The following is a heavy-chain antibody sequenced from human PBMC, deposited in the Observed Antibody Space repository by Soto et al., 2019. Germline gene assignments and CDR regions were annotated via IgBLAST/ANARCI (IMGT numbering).Heavy chain of an antibody. D-gene: IGHD3-3*01. CDR2: INAGNGNT. CDR3: ARAELQFLEWLWGAFEI. V-gene: IGHV1-3*01. J-gene: IGHJ3*02. CDR1: GYTFTIYS. Sequence: GASVKVSCKASGYTFTIYSMHWVRQAPGQRLEWMGWINAGNGNTKYSQKFQGRVTITRDTSASTAYMELSSLRSEDTAVYYCARAELQFLEWLWGAFEIWGQGTMVTVSS.